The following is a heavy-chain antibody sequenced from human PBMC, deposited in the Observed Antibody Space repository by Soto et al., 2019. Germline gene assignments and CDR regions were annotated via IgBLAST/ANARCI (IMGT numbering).Heavy chain of an antibody. CDR2: IYYSGST. CDR1: GGSISSGDYY. V-gene: IGHV4-30-4*01. Sequence: SETLSLTCTVSGGSISSGDYYWSWIRQPPGKGLEWIGYIYYSGSTYYNPSLKSRVTISVDTSKNQFSLKLSSVTAADTAVYNCAGLDYGDYYYYGMDVWGQGTTVTVSS. D-gene: IGHD4-17*01. J-gene: IGHJ6*02. CDR3: AGLDYGDYYYYGMDV.